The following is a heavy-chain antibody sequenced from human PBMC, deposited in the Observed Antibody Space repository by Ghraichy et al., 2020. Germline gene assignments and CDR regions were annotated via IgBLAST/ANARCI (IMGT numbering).Heavy chain of an antibody. CDR1: GFTFSSYA. J-gene: IGHJ4*02. Sequence: GGSLRLSCAASGFTFSSYAMHWVRQALGKGLEWVALISYDATNKYYADSVKGRFTISRDNSKNTLYLQMNSLRAEDTAVYYCAKDRYSGHDPYDYWGQGTLLTVSS. D-gene: IGHD5-12*01. CDR3: AKDRYSGHDPYDY. V-gene: IGHV3-30*18. CDR2: ISYDATNK.